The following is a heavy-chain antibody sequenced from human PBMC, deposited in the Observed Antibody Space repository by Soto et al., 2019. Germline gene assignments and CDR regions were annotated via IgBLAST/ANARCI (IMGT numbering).Heavy chain of an antibody. J-gene: IGHJ4*02. CDR2: ITSDTKTI. D-gene: IGHD6-19*01. V-gene: IGHV3-48*02. CDR3: ARSVQGHFDY. CDR1: GFTFSVYS. Sequence: EVQLVESGGDLVQRGGSLRLSCVASGFTFSVYSMNWVRQAPGKGLEWFSYITSDTKTIKYADSVKGRFTISRDNAKNSVYLQMNSLIDDAMAVYFCARSVQGHFDYWGQGTVVTVSS.